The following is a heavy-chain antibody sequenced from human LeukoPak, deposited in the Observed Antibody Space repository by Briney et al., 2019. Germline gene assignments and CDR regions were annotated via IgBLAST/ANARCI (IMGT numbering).Heavy chain of an antibody. CDR3: AELGITMIGGV. Sequence: PRGSLRLSCAASGFTVSRNYMTWVRQAPGKGLEWVSVIYSSGTTYYADSVKGRFTISRDNSKNSLYLQMNSLRAEDTAVYYCAELGITMIGGVWGKGTTVTISS. D-gene: IGHD3-10*02. CDR1: GFTVSRNY. CDR2: IYSSGTT. J-gene: IGHJ6*04. V-gene: IGHV3-53*01.